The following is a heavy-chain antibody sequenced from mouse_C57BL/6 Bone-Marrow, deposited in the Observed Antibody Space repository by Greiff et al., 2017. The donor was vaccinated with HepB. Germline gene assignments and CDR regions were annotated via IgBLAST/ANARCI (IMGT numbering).Heavy chain of an antibody. Sequence: QVQLQQPGAELVRPGSSVKLSCKASGYTFTSYWMDWVKQRPGQGLEWIGNIYPSDSETHYNQKFKDKATLTVDKSSSTAYMQLSSLTSEDSAVYYCARGWDGYFWFAYWGQGTLVTVSA. CDR3: ARGWDGYFWFAY. CDR1: GYTFTSYW. D-gene: IGHD2-3*01. V-gene: IGHV1-61*01. CDR2: IYPSDSET. J-gene: IGHJ3*01.